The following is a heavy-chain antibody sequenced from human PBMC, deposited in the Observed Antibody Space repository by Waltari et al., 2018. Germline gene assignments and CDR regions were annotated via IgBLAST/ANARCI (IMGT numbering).Heavy chain of an antibody. V-gene: IGHV4-61*02. CDR2: IYTSGST. Sequence: QVQLQESGPGLVKPSQTLSLTCTVSGGSISSGSYYWSWIRQPAGKGLEWIGRIYTSGSTNYNPSLKIRVTISVDTSKNQFSLKLSSVTAADTAVYYCARDAEHCSSTSCYAPGWFDPWGQGTLVTVSS. D-gene: IGHD2-2*01. CDR1: GGSISSGSYY. J-gene: IGHJ5*02. CDR3: ARDAEHCSSTSCYAPGWFDP.